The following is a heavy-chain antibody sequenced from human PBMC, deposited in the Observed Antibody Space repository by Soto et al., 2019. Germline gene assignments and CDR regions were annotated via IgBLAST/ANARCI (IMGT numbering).Heavy chain of an antibody. V-gene: IGHV4-34*01. Sequence: QVQLQQWGAGLLKPSETLSLTCAVYGGSFSGYYWSWIRQPPGKGLEWIGEINHSGGANYNPSLKSRVAISVDSYKNHFSLKLNSVTAADTAVYYCARGFTKAMDVWGKGTTVTVSS. CDR2: INHSGGA. D-gene: IGHD3-3*01. J-gene: IGHJ6*03. CDR3: ARGFTKAMDV. CDR1: GGSFSGYY.